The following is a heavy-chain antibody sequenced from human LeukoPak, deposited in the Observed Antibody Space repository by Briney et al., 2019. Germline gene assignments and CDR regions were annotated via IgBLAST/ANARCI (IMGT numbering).Heavy chain of an antibody. CDR3: ARVGSNFDY. CDR1: GGSISSSSYY. Sequence: SETLSLTCTVSGGSISSSSYYWGWIRQPPGKGLEWIGSIYYSGSTYYNPSLKSRVTISVDTSKNQFSLKLSSVTAADTAVYYCARVGSNFDYWGQGTLVTVSS. V-gene: IGHV4-39*07. D-gene: IGHD2-2*03. CDR2: IYYSGST. J-gene: IGHJ4*02.